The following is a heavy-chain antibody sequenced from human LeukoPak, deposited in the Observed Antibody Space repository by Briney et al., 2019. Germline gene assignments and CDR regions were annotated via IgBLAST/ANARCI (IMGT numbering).Heavy chain of an antibody. D-gene: IGHD3-22*01. V-gene: IGHV3-48*04. CDR1: GFTFTIFG. Sequence: PGGSLRLSCATSGFTFTIFGINWVRQAPGKGPEWVSYIDARSSITYYADSVQGRFTISRDNAKNSLYLQMHSLRAEDTAVYYCAREAWDRSGYYYDNWGQGTLVTVSS. CDR3: AREAWDRSGYYYDN. J-gene: IGHJ4*02. CDR2: IDARSSIT.